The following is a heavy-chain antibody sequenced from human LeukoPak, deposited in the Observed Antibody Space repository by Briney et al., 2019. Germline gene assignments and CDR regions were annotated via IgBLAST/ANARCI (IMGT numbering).Heavy chain of an antibody. D-gene: IGHD6-13*01. J-gene: IGHJ5*02. V-gene: IGHV4-59*08. CDR1: GGSISSYY. CDR2: IYYSGST. CDR3: ARQGRQLVRGSNWFDP. Sequence: SETLSLTCTVSGGSISSYYWSWVRQPPGKGLEWMGYIYYSGSTNYNPSLKSRVTISVDTSKNQFSLKLSSVTAADTAVYYCARQGRQLVRGSNWFDPWGQGTLVTVSS.